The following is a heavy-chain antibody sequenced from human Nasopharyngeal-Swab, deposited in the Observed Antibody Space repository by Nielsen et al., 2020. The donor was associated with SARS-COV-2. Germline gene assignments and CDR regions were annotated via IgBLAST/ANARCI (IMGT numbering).Heavy chain of an antibody. CDR1: GGSFSGYY. Sequence: SETRSLDWAVFGGSFSGYYWSWIRQPPGKGLEWIGGINHSGSTNYNPSLKSRVTISVDTSKNQFSLKLSSVTAADTAVYYCARGNGAFDYWGQGTLVTVSS. J-gene: IGHJ4*02. CDR3: ARGNGAFDY. D-gene: IGHD4-17*01. V-gene: IGHV4-34*01. CDR2: INHSGST.